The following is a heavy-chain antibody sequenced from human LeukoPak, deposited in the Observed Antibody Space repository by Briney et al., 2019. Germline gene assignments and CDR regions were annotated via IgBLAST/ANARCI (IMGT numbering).Heavy chain of an antibody. CDR2: INPNSGGT. Sequence: ASVKVSCKASGYTFTSYAMNWVRQAPGQGLEWMGWINPNSGGTNYAQKFQGRVTMTRDTSISTAYMELSRLRSDDTALYYCARGAPDYWGQGTLVTVSS. V-gene: IGHV1-2*02. CDR3: ARGAPDY. J-gene: IGHJ4*02. CDR1: GYTFTSYA.